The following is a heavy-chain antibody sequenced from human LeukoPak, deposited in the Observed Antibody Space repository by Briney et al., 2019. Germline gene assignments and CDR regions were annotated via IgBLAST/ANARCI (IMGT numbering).Heavy chain of an antibody. J-gene: IGHJ6*04. CDR1: GYTFTSYG. Sequence: ASVKASCKASGYTFTSYGISWVRQAPGQGLEWMGWISAYNGNTNYAQKLQGRVTMTTGTSTSTAYMELRGLRSDDTAVYYCARECCGGQQWLAPAFDYYYYGMDVWGKGTTVTVSS. CDR3: ARECCGGQQWLAPAFDYYYYGMDV. V-gene: IGHV1-18*04. CDR2: ISAYNGNT. D-gene: IGHD6-19*01.